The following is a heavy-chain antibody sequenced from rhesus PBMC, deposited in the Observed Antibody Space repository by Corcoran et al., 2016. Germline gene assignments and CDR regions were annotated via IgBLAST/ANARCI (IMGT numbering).Heavy chain of an antibody. CDR2: ISYSGST. CDR1: GYSISSGYG. J-gene: IGHJ4*01. CDR3: ASDRYCTGSGCYALDY. D-gene: IGHD2-21*01. V-gene: IGHV4-122*02. Sequence: QLQLQESGPGLVKPSETLSLTCAVSGYSISSGYGWSWIRQPPGKGLELIGYISYSGSTSYNPSLKSRVTLSVDTSKNQLSLKLSSVTAADTAVYYCASDRYCTGSGCYALDYWGQGVLVTVSS.